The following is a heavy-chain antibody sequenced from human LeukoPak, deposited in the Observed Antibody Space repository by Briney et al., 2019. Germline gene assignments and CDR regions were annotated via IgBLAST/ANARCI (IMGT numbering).Heavy chain of an antibody. CDR3: ARGAVAGTGYFDY. CDR2: IYTSGST. CDR1: GGSISSGSYY. D-gene: IGHD6-19*01. Sequence: PSETLSLTCTVSGGSISSGSYYWSWIRQPAGKGLEWIGRIYTSGSTNYNPSLKSRVTISADTSKNQFSLKLSSVTAADTAVYYCARGAVAGTGYFDYWGQGTLVTVSS. V-gene: IGHV4-61*02. J-gene: IGHJ4*02.